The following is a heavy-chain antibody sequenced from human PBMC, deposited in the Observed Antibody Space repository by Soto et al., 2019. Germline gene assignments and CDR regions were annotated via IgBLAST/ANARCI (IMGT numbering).Heavy chain of an antibody. Sequence: EVQLLESGGDLIQPGESLRLSCAASGLTFNIYTMTWVRQAPGKGLEWVSAISRYGDITYYADSVEGRFSISRDNSKNTLYLQMNSLRAEDTAVYYFAKDRYLDHDSRGYLFDNWGQGTLVTVSS. J-gene: IGHJ4*02. D-gene: IGHD3-22*01. CDR1: GLTFNIYT. V-gene: IGHV3-23*01. CDR3: AKDRYLDHDSRGYLFDN. CDR2: ISRYGDIT.